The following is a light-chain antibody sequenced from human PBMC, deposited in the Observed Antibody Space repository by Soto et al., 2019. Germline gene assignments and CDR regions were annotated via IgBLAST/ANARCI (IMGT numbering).Light chain of an antibody. CDR3: QQYGSSPWT. CDR1: QSVSSSY. V-gene: IGKV3-20*01. CDR2: GAS. J-gene: IGKJ1*01. Sequence: EIVLTQSPGTLSLSPGERATLSCRASQSVSSSYLAWYQQKPGQAPRLLIYGASSRATGIPDRFSGSGSGTDFTLTISGLEPEDFAVYYCQQYGSSPWTFGQGTK.